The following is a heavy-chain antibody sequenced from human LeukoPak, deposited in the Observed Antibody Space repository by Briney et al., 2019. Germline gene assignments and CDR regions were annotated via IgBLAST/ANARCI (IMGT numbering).Heavy chain of an antibody. CDR3: TRGETGRDSSGYFGY. V-gene: IGHV1-2*02. D-gene: IGHD3-22*01. CDR1: GYTFIGHY. J-gene: IGHJ4*02. Sequence: GASVKVSCKASGYTFIGHYMHWVRQAPGQGLEWMGWINPNSGGTNYAQKFQGRVTVTRDTSISTAYMELSSLRSDDTAVYYCTRGETGRDSSGYFGYWGQGTLVTVSS. CDR2: INPNSGGT.